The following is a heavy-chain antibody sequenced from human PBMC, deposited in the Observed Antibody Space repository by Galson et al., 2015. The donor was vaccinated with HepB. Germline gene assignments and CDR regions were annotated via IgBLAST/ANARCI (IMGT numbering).Heavy chain of an antibody. D-gene: IGHD2-2*01. CDR2: IWYDGSNK. Sequence: SLRLSCAASGFTFSSYGMHWVRQAPGKGLEWVAVIWYDGSNKYYADSVKGRFTISRDNSKNTLYLQMNSLRAEDTAVYYCARDTGGYCSSTSCYVGWFDPWGQGTLVTVSS. CDR1: GFTFSSYG. J-gene: IGHJ5*02. CDR3: ARDTGGYCSSTSCYVGWFDP. V-gene: IGHV3-33*01.